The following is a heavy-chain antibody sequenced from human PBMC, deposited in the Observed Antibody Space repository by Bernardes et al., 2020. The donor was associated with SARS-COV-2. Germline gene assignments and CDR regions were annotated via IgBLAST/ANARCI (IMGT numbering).Heavy chain of an antibody. V-gene: IGHV3-23*01. Sequence: GGSLRLSCAASGFTFDDYTMHWVRQAPGKGLEWVSLISGSGGSTYYADSVKGRFTISRDNSKNTLYLQMNSLRAEDTAVYYCASERGYSGYDQKTSFDYWGQGTLVTVSS. CDR3: ASERGYSGYDQKTSFDY. CDR1: GFTFDDYT. J-gene: IGHJ4*02. CDR2: ISGSGGST. D-gene: IGHD5-12*01.